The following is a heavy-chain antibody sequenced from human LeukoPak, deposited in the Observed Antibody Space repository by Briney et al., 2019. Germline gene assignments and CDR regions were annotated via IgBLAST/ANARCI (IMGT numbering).Heavy chain of an antibody. V-gene: IGHV4-4*07. Sequence: PSETLSLTCTVSGGSISSYYWSWIRQPAGKGLEWIGRIYTSGSTNYNPSLKSRVTMSVDTSKNQFSLKLSSVTAADTAVYYCARDYPQGYLVNWFDPWGQGTLVTVSS. CDR1: GGSISSYY. D-gene: IGHD5-12*01. CDR2: IYTSGST. CDR3: ARDYPQGYLVNWFDP. J-gene: IGHJ5*02.